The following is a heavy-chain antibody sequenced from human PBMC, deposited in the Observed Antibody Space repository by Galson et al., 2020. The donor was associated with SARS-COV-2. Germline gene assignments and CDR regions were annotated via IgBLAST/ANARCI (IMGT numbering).Heavy chain of an antibody. Sequence: GGSLRLSCTASGFTFSDYYMTWIHQAPGKGQEWISYISSGSRSIYYADSVKGRFTISRDNTKNSLSLQMNALRAEDTAVYYCARDSRIFGVVLKDYGMDVWGQGTTVTVSS. CDR1: GFTFSDYY. J-gene: IGHJ6*02. V-gene: IGHV3-11*01. D-gene: IGHD3-3*01. CDR2: ISSGSRSI. CDR3: ARDSRIFGVVLKDYGMDV.